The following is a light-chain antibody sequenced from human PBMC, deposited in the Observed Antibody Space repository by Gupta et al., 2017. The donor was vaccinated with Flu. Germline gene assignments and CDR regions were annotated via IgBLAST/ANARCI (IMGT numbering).Light chain of an antibody. V-gene: IGKV1-39*01. CDR3: QQGYSSPGLT. CDR2: ASS. CDR1: PTIHKY. Sequence: DIQMTQSPSSLSASVGDRVTITCRASPTIHKYINWYQQKSGKAPKLLIFASSSLMRGVPSRFKGSGSGTDFTLTINNLQHEDFATYYCQQGYSSPGLTFGGGT. J-gene: IGKJ4*01.